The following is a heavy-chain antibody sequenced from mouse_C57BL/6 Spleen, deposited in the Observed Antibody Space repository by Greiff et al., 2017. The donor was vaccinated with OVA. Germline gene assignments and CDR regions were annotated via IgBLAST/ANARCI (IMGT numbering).Heavy chain of an antibody. J-gene: IGHJ4*01. V-gene: IGHV3-6*01. D-gene: IGHD1-1*01. Sequence: VQLKESGPGLVKPSQSLSLTCSVTGYSITSGYYWNWIRQFPGNKLEWMGYISYDGSNNYNPSLKNRISITRDTSKNQFFLKLNSVTTEDTATYYCARGGTTVASYAMDYWGQGTSVTVSS. CDR2: ISYDGSN. CDR1: GYSITSGYY. CDR3: ARGGTTVASYAMDY.